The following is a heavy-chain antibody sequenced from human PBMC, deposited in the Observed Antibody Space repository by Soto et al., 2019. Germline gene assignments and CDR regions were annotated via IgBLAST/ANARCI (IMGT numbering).Heavy chain of an antibody. Sequence: SETLSLTCTVSGGSISSYYWSWIRQPPGKGLEWIGYIYYSGGTNYNPSLKSRVTISVDTSKNQFSLKLSSVTAADTAVYYCARSDRHGSGSYYYYYGMDVWGQGTTVTVSS. CDR1: GGSISSYY. J-gene: IGHJ6*02. CDR3: ARSDRHGSGSYYYYYGMDV. V-gene: IGHV4-59*01. D-gene: IGHD3-10*01. CDR2: IYYSGGT.